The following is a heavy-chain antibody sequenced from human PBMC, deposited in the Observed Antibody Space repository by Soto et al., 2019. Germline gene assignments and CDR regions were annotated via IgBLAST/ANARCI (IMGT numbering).Heavy chain of an antibody. CDR1: GGSISSYY. Sequence: TSETLSLTCTVSGGSISSYYWSWIRQPPGKGLERIGYIYYSGSTNYNPSLKSRVTISVDTSKNQFSLKLSSVTAADTAVYYCARCSPSTMVRGGGPSYYYYYYMDVWGKGTTVTVSS. CDR2: IYYSGST. J-gene: IGHJ6*03. CDR3: ARCSPSTMVRGGGPSYYYYYYMDV. V-gene: IGHV4-59*08. D-gene: IGHD3-10*01.